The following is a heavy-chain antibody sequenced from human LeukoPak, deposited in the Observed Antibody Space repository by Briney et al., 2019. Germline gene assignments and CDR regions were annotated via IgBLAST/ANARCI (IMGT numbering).Heavy chain of an antibody. CDR1: GYSISSGYY. J-gene: IGHJ6*04. D-gene: IGHD1-26*01. Sequence: SETLSLTCAVSGYSISSGYYWGWIRQPPGKGLEWIGNIYHSGQTYYSPSLKSRLTMSVDTSKNQFSLKLSSVTAADTAVYYCARDGAPHNYYYYALDVWGKGTTVTVSS. CDR2: IYHSGQT. V-gene: IGHV4-38-2*02. CDR3: ARDGAPHNYYYYALDV.